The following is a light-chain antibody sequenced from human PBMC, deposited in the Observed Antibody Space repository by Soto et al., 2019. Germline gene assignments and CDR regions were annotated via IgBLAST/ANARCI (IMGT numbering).Light chain of an antibody. CDR1: QSVSSSY. CDR3: QQYGSSLFT. V-gene: IGKV3-20*01. J-gene: IGKJ3*01. Sequence: EIVLTQSPGTLSLSPGERATLSCRASQSVSSSYLAWYQQTPGQAPRLLIYGASSRATGIPDRFSGSGSGTDCTLTISRLEPEDVAVYYCQQYGSSLFTFGPGTKVDIK. CDR2: GAS.